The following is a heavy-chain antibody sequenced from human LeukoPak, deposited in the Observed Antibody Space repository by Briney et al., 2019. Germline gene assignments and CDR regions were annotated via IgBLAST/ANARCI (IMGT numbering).Heavy chain of an antibody. J-gene: IGHJ4*02. V-gene: IGHV2-5*02. D-gene: IGHD2-21*02. CDR1: GFSLTSRPEG. CDR3: AHRRDYNGDWDGGLFDF. Sequence: SGPTLVKPTETLTLTCSFSGFSLTSRPEGVGWVHQPPGEALEWLAFAYWDDDNRYNPSLRSRLTATKDTSKSQVLLTMTNLDPVDTGTYYCAHRRDYNGDWDGGLFDFWGQGILVTVSS. CDR2: AYWDDDN.